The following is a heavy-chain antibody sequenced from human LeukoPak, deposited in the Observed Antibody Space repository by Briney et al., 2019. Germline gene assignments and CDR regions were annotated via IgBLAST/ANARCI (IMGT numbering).Heavy chain of an antibody. CDR2: ISAYNGNT. V-gene: IGHV1-18*01. CDR1: GYTFTSYG. J-gene: IGHJ4*02. Sequence: GESLKISCKSSGYTFTSYGISWVRQAPGQGLEWMGWISAYNGNTNYAQKLQGRVTMTTDTSTSTAYMELRSLRSDDTAVYYCARHTPALTYYYDSSGYGYFDYWGQGTLVTVSS. CDR3: ARHTPALTYYYDSSGYGYFDY. D-gene: IGHD3-22*01.